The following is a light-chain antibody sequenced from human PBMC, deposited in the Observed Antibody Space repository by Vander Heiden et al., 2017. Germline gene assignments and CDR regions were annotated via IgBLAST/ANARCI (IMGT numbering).Light chain of an antibody. Sequence: ISNIGAGYDVHWYQQLPGPAPKLPIYANNNRPSGVLHRFSGTKSGATASLAITGLQAEDEADYYCQSYDSSLSGVVFGGGTKLTVL. CDR3: QSYDSSLSGVV. J-gene: IGLJ2*01. CDR1: ISNIGAGYD. CDR2: ANN. V-gene: IGLV1-40*03.